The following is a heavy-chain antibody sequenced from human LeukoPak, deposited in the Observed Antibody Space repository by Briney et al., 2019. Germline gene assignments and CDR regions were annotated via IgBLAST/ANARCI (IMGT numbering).Heavy chain of an antibody. CDR2: INPSGGRT. J-gene: IGHJ3*02. CDR3: ARGDHVRIYAESSFDI. V-gene: IGHV1-46*01. Sequence: GASVKVSCKASGYTFTSYYIYWMRQAHGHGLDWMGIINPSGGRTNYAHKFQGRVTMTRDMSTSTVYMELSSLRSEDTAVYYCARGDHVRIYAESSFDIWGQGTMVTVSS. CDR1: GYTFTSYY. D-gene: IGHD5/OR15-5a*01.